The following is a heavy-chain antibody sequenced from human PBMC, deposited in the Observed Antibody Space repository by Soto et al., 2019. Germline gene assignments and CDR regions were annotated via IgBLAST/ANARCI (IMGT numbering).Heavy chain of an antibody. V-gene: IGHV4-34*01. CDR1: GGSFSGYY. CDR2: INHSGST. Sequence: QVQLQQWGAGLLKPSETLSLTCAVYGGSFSGYYWSWIRQPPGKGLEWIGEINHSGSTNYNPSLKSRVTISVDTSKNQLSLKLSSVTAADTAVYYCARAFSGLPDYWGQGTLVTVSS. CDR3: ARAFSGLPDY. J-gene: IGHJ4*02. D-gene: IGHD2-15*01.